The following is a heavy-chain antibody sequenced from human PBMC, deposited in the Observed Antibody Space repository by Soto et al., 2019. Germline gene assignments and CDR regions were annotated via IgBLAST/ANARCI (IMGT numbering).Heavy chain of an antibody. CDR2: IYWDDYK. Sequence: QITLKESGPALVKPTQTLTLTCTFSGFSLSTSGVGVGWIRQPPGEALEWLALIYWDDYKHFSPSLESRLTIPKAPSKNQVVLTMTNMDPLDTATFYCVHKGGGDRILDYWGQGTLVTVSS. J-gene: IGHJ4*02. CDR3: VHKGGGDRILDY. D-gene: IGHD3-16*01. V-gene: IGHV2-5*02. CDR1: GFSLSTSGVG.